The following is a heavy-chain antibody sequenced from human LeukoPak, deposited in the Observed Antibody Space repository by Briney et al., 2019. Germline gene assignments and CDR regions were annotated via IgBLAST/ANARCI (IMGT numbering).Heavy chain of an antibody. V-gene: IGHV3-48*01. CDR2: ISSSSSTI. CDR1: GFTFSSYS. J-gene: IGHJ6*03. Sequence: GGSLRLSCAASGFTFSSYSMNWVRQAPGKGLEWVSYISSSSSTIYYADSVKGRFTISRDNAKNSLYLQMNSLRAEDTAVYYCARATSGLRFLEDYYYYMDVWGKGTTVTVSS. D-gene: IGHD3-3*01. CDR3: ARATSGLRFLEDYYYYMDV.